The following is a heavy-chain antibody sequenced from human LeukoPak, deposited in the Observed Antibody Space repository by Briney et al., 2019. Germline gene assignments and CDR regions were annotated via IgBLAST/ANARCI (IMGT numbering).Heavy chain of an antibody. CDR1: GFTFSSHA. CDR3: AKHHCSSTSCYRVFDF. J-gene: IGHJ4*02. CDR2: LSHDGGKK. Sequence: PGGSLRLSCAASGFTFSSHAMHWVRQAPGKGLEWVAVLSHDGGKKYYADSVKGRFTISRDNSKNTLYLQMNSLRAEDTAVYYCAKHHCSSTSCYRVFDFWGQGTLVTVPS. V-gene: IGHV3-30-3*02. D-gene: IGHD2-2*02.